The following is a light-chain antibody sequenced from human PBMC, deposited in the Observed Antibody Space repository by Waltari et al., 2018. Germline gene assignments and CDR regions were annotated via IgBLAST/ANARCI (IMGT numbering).Light chain of an antibody. CDR2: GAS. CDR1: LSVSST. Sequence: EIVMTQSPATLSVSPGERATLPCRASLSVSSTLAWYQQKPGQPPRLLIYGASTRATATPARFSGSGSGTEFTLAISSLQSEDFAVYYCQQYYEWPLTFGGGTKVEIK. J-gene: IGKJ4*01. V-gene: IGKV3D-15*01. CDR3: QQYYEWPLT.